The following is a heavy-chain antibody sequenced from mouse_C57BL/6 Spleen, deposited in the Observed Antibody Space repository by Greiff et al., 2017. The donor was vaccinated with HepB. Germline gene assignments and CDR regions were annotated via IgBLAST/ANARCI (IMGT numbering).Heavy chain of an antibody. J-gene: IGHJ4*01. CDR1: GYTFTSYW. Sequence: QVQLQQPGAELVKPGASVKLSCKASGYTFTSYWMQWVKQRPGQGLEWIGEIDPADSCTNYNQKFKGKATLTVDTSSSTAYMQLSSLTSEDSAVYYCARGGDYAFYAMDYWGQGTSVTVSS. CDR3: ARGGDYAFYAMDY. D-gene: IGHD2-4*01. CDR2: IDPADSCT. V-gene: IGHV1-50*01.